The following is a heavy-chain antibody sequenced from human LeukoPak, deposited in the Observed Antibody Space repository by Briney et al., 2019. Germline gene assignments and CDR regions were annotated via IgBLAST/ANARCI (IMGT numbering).Heavy chain of an antibody. J-gene: IGHJ4*02. Sequence: ASVKVSCKASGYTFTGYYMHWVRRAPGQGLEWMGWINPNSGGTNYAQKFQGRVTMTRDTSISTAYMELSRLRSDDTAVYYCARDRGWDRPKKIVGATDYWGQGTLVTVSS. CDR3: ARDRGWDRPKKIVGATDY. D-gene: IGHD1-26*01. CDR2: INPNSGGT. V-gene: IGHV1-2*02. CDR1: GYTFTGYY.